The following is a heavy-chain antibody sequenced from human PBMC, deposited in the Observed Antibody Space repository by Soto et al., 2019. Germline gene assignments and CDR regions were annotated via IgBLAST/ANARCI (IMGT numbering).Heavy chain of an antibody. CDR3: ARDRGYSGYPPYYYYGMDV. Sequence: PGGSLRLSCAASGFTVSSNYMSWVRQAPGKGLEWVSVIYSGGRTYYADSVKGRFTISRDNSKNTLYLQMNSLRAEDTAVYYCARDRGYSGYPPYYYYGMDVWGQGTTVTVSS. D-gene: IGHD5-12*01. J-gene: IGHJ6*02. V-gene: IGHV3-66*01. CDR1: GFTVSSNY. CDR2: IYSGGRT.